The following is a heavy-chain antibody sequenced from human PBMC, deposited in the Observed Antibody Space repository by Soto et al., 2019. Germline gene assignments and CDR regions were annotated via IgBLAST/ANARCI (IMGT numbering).Heavy chain of an antibody. CDR1: GFTFSSYA. J-gene: IGHJ4*02. CDR2: ISGSGGST. CDR3: AKDRPFSCSGGSCYPSRFDY. V-gene: IGHV3-23*01. Sequence: PGGSLRLSCAASGFTFSSYAMSWVRQAPGKGLEWVSAISGSGGSTYYADSVKGRFTISRDNSKNTPYLQMNSLRAEDTAVYYCAKDRPFSCSGGSCYPSRFDYWGQGTLVTVSS. D-gene: IGHD2-15*01.